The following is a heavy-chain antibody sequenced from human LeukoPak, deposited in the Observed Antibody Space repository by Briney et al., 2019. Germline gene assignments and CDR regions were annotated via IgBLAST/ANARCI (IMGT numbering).Heavy chain of an antibody. CDR1: GDSTNTYF. D-gene: IGHD4-17*01. CDR2: IYYTGTT. V-gene: IGHV4-59*01. CDR3: ASKSTDHGELRFDY. Sequence: PSETLSLTCTLPGDSTNTYFWSWIRQSPGKGLEWIGYIYYTGTTNYNPSLKSRVTISADTSKNQFSLKVNSVTAADTGVYYCASKSTDHGELRFDYWGQGTLVTVSS. J-gene: IGHJ4*02.